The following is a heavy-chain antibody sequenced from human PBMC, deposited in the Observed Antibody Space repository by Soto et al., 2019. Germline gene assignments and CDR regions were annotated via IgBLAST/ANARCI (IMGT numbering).Heavy chain of an antibody. D-gene: IGHD2-8*01. V-gene: IGHV3-21*01. CDR2: ISSSSVYI. J-gene: IGHJ4*02. CDR1: GFTFSSYI. Sequence: PGGSLRLSCAATGFTFSSYIMNWVRQAPGKGLEWVSSISSSSVYIYYADSVKGRFTISRDNAGNSLSLQMNSLRAEDTAVYYWARARGCSTNNCYGLSNCWGQGTQVTVS. CDR3: ARARGCSTNNCYGLSNC.